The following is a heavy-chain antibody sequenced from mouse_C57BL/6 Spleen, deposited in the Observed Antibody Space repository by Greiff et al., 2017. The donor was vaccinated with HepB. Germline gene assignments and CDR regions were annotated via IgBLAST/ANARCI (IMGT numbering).Heavy chain of an antibody. CDR1: GYTLPSYD. V-gene: IGHV1-85*01. J-gene: IGHJ3*01. CDR2: IYPRDGST. Sequence: VQLRRSGPGLVKLGASVNLSCKASGYTLPSYDITGVKQRPGQGLEWIGWIYPRDGSTKYNEKFKGKATLTVDTSSSTAYMELHSLTSEDSAVYFCARGFITTVVATGDWGQGTLVTVSA. CDR3: ARGFITTVVATGD. D-gene: IGHD1-1*01.